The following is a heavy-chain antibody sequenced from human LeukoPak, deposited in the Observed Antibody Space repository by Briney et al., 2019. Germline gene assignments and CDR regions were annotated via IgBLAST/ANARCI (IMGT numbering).Heavy chain of an antibody. J-gene: IGHJ4*02. CDR2: ISGSGGST. CDR3: AKDLSNRDGYNIHDY. D-gene: IGHD5-24*01. Sequence: GGSLRLSCAASGFTFSTYAMSWVRQAPGKGLEWVSVISGSGGSTYYADSVKGRFTISRDNSKNTLHLQMNSLRAEDTAVYYCAKDLSNRDGYNIHDYWGQGTLVTVSS. V-gene: IGHV3-23*01. CDR1: GFTFSTYA.